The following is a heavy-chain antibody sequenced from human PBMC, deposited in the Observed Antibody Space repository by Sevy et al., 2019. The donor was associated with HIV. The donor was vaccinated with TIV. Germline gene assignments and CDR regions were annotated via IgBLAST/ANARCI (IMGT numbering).Heavy chain of an antibody. J-gene: IGHJ5*02. CDR3: ARRTTVITLYNWFDP. CDR1: GGSISSSSYY. CDR2: IYYSGST. V-gene: IGHV4-39*01. Sequence: SETLSLTCTVSGGSISSSSYYWGWIRQPPGKGLEWIGSIYYSGSTYYNPSLKSRVTISVDTSKNQFSLKLSSVTAADTAVYYCARRTTVITLYNWFDPWGQGTLVTVSS. D-gene: IGHD4-17*01.